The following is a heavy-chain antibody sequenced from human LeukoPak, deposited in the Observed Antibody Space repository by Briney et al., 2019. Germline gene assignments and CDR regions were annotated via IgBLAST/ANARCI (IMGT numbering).Heavy chain of an antibody. Sequence: GASVKVSCKASGGTFSSYAISWVRQAPGQGLEWMGGIIPILGIANYAQKFQGRVTITADKSTSTAYMELSSLRSEDTAVYYCARDPSIVGAPTGGFDPWGQGTLVTVSS. V-gene: IGHV1-69*10. CDR3: ARDPSIVGAPTGGFDP. CDR2: IIPILGIA. CDR1: GGTFSSYA. D-gene: IGHD1-26*01. J-gene: IGHJ5*02.